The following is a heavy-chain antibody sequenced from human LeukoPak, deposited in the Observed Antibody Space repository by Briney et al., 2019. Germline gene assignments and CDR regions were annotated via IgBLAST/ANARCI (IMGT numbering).Heavy chain of an antibody. D-gene: IGHD2-2*01. CDR1: GGSISSSSYY. J-gene: IGHJ3*02. V-gene: IGHV4-39*01. CDR2: IYYSGSS. CDR3: ARLPYCSSTSCYFRHAAFDI. Sequence: SETLSLTCTVSGGSISSSSYYWGWVRQPPGTGLEWIGSIYYSGSSYYNPSLKGRVTISVDTSKNQFSLKLSSVTAADTAVYYCARLPYCSSTSCYFRHAAFDIWGQGTMVTVSS.